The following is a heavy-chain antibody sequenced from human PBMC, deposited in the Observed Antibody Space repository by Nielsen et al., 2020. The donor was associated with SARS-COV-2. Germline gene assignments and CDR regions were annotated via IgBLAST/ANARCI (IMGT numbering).Heavy chain of an antibody. V-gene: IGHV1-18*04. CDR2: INAGNGNT. J-gene: IGHJ3*02. CDR3: ARGGLASLVEYDAFDI. D-gene: IGHD3-16*01. CDR1: GYTFTSYG. Sequence: ASVKVSCKASGYTFTSYGISWVRQAPGQRLEWMGWINAGNGNTKYSQKFQGRVTITADESTSTAYMELSSLRSEDTAVYYCARGGLASLVEYDAFDIWGQGTMVTVSS.